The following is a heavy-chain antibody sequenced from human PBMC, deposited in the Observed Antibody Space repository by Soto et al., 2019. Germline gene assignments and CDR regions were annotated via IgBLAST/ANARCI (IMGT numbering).Heavy chain of an antibody. CDR3: AKDRITMVLMGGMDV. V-gene: IGHV3-23*01. CDR2: ISGSGGST. D-gene: IGHD3-10*01. Sequence: GGSLRLSCAATGFTFSSYAMSWVRQAPGKGLEWVSAISGSGGSTYYADSVKGRFTISRDNSKNTLYLQMNSLRAEDTAVYYCAKDRITMVLMGGMDVWGQGTTVTVSS. CDR1: GFTFSSYA. J-gene: IGHJ6*02.